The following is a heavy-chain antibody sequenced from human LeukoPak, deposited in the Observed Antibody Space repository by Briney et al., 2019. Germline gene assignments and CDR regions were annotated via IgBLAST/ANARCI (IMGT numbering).Heavy chain of an antibody. CDR2: IYSGGST. Sequence: PGGSLRLSCAASGFTVSSNYMSWVRQAPGKGLELVSVIYSGGSTYYADSVKGRFTVSRDNSKNTLYLQMNSLRAEDTAVYYCARETYYYDSSGYGSAFDIWGQGTMVTVSS. J-gene: IGHJ3*02. CDR3: ARETYYYDSSGYGSAFDI. CDR1: GFTVSSNY. D-gene: IGHD3-22*01. V-gene: IGHV3-53*01.